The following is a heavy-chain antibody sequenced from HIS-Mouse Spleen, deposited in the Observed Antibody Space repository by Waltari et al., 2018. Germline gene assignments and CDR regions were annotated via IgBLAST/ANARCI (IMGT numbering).Heavy chain of an antibody. CDR1: GFTFSSYG. V-gene: IGHV3-30*03. D-gene: IGHD3-10*01. J-gene: IGHJ4*02. CDR2: ISNDGSNK. Sequence: QVQLVESGGGVVQPGRSLRLSCAASGFTFSSYGMHWVRQAPGKGREWVAVISNDGSNKYYADSVKGRFTISRDNSKNTLYLQMNSLRAEDTAVYYCEGVYGSGSYYFDYWGQGTLVTVSS. CDR3: EGVYGSGSYYFDY.